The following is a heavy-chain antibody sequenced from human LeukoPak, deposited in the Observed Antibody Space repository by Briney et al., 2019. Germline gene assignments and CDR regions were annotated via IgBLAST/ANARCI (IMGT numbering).Heavy chain of an antibody. V-gene: IGHV3-23*01. Sequence: PGGSLRLSCAASGFTFSSYAMSWVRQAPGKGLEWVSAISGGGGSTYYADSVKGRFTISRDNSKNTLYLQMNSLRAGDTAVYYCAKPQWETRRGPFDYWGQGTLVTVSS. CDR1: GFTFSSYA. CDR3: AKPQWETRRGPFDY. D-gene: IGHD1-26*01. CDR2: ISGGGGST. J-gene: IGHJ4*02.